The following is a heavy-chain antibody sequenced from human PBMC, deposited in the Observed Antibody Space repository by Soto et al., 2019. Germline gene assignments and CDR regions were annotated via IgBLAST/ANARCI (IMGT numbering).Heavy chain of an antibody. Sequence: QVQLQQWGAGLLKPSETLSLTCAVYGGSFSGYYWSWIRQPPGRGLEWIGEINHSGSTNYNPSLKSRVTISVDTSKNQFSLKLSSVTAADTAVYYCASGGHTVTPKDWGQGTLVTVSS. J-gene: IGHJ4*02. CDR2: INHSGST. V-gene: IGHV4-34*01. CDR3: ASGGHTVTPKD. D-gene: IGHD4-4*01. CDR1: GGSFSGYY.